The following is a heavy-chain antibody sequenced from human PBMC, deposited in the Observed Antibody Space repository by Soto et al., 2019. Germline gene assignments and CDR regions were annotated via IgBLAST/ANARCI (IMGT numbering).Heavy chain of an antibody. D-gene: IGHD3-3*01. J-gene: IGHJ5*02. V-gene: IGHV4-39*01. CDR1: GGSISSSSYY. CDR2: IYYSGST. CDR3: ARRPIFGVVSWFDP. Sequence: PSETLSLTCTVSGGSISSSSYYWGWIRQPPGKGLEWIGSIYYSGSTHYNPSLKSRVTISVDTSKNQFSLKLSSVTAADTAVYYCARRPIFGVVSWFDPWGQGTLVTVSS.